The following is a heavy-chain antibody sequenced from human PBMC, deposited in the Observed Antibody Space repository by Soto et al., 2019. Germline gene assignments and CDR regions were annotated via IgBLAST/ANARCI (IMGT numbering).Heavy chain of an antibody. D-gene: IGHD3-16*01. Sequence: EVQLVESGGGLVHPGGSLRLSCVGSGFTLSSYEMNWVRQAPGKGLEWVAWISYSGSPTGHADSVKGRFTISRDNAKNSLYLQMNSLRAEDTAVYYCVRDRSLKVPTSIDYWGRGALVTVSS. CDR3: VRDRSLKVPTSIDY. CDR2: ISYSGSPT. J-gene: IGHJ4*01. V-gene: IGHV3-48*03. CDR1: GFTLSSYE.